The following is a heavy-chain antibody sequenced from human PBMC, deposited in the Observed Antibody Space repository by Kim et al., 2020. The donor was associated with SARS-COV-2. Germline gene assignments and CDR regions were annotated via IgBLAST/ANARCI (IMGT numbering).Heavy chain of an antibody. J-gene: IGHJ4*02. CDR3: ARDIGGSYRLDY. CDR1: GGTFSSYA. CDR2: IIPILGIA. V-gene: IGHV1-69*04. Sequence: SVKVSCKASGGTFSSYAISWVRQAPGQGLEWMGRIIPILGIANYAQKFQGRVTITADKSTSTAYMELSSLRSEDTAVYYCARDIGGSYRLDYWGQGTLVTVSS. D-gene: IGHD1-26*01.